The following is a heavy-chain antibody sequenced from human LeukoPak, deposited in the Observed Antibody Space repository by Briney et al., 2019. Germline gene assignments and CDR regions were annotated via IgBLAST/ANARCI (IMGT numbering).Heavy chain of an antibody. J-gene: IGHJ6*02. D-gene: IGHD3-22*01. V-gene: IGHV3-13*01. CDR1: GFTFSSYD. CDR3: ARAVRSSGPWGLYIQNYYYYYGMDV. Sequence: GGSLRLSCAASGFTFSSYDMHWVRQATGKGLEWVSAIGTAGDTYYPGSVKGRFTISRENAKNSLYLQMNSLRAGDTAVYYCARAVRSSGPWGLYIQNYYYYYGMDVWGQGTTVTVSS. CDR2: IGTAGDT.